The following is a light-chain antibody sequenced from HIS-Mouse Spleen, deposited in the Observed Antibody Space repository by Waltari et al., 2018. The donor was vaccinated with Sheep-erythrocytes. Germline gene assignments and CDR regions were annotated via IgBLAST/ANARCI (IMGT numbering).Light chain of an antibody. Sequence: SYDLTQPPSVSVSPGQTASITCSVDKLGYKYACWYQQKPGHSPVVVIYQDSKRPSGIPERFSGSNSGNTATLTISGTQAMDEADYYCQAWDSSTVVFGGGTKLTVL. CDR2: QDS. CDR1: KLGYKY. J-gene: IGLJ2*01. V-gene: IGLV3-1*01. CDR3: QAWDSSTVV.